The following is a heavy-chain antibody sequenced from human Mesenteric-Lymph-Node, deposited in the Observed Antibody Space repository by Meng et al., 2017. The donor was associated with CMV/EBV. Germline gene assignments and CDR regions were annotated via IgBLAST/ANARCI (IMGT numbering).Heavy chain of an antibody. CDR3: AKSIPRGRTGTSGKDV. D-gene: IGHD1-7*01. CDR1: GFMFSNYH. CDR2: IRYDGTNK. V-gene: IGHV3-30*02. J-gene: IGHJ6*02. Sequence: GESLKISCTASGFMFSNYHMQWVRQAPGKGLEWVAFIRYDGTNKYYAESVKGRLSVSRDNSRSTLYLQMNSLRTEDTAVYYCAKSIPRGRTGTSGKDVWGQGTTVTVSS.